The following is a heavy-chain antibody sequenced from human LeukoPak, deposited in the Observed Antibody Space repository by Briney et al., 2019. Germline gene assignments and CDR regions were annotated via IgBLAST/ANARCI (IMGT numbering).Heavy chain of an antibody. D-gene: IGHD3-9*01. CDR3: ARGGRYYDILTGYYPSNWFDP. CDR1: GGSIISYY. Sequence: PSETLSLTCTVSGGSIISYYWSWIRQPPGKGLEWIGYVYYTGNTNYNPSLKSRVTISVDTSKNQFSLKLSSVTAADTAVYYCARGGRYYDILTGYYPSNWFDPWGQGTLVTVSS. J-gene: IGHJ5*02. CDR2: VYYTGNT. V-gene: IGHV4-59*01.